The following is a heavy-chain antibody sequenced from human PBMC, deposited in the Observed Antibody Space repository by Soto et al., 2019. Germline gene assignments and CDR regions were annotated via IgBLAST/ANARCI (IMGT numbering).Heavy chain of an antibody. CDR3: ARAPLLYDFWSGSFDY. CDR1: GFTFSSYA. Sequence: GGSLRLSCAASGFTFSSYAIHWVRQAPGKGLEWVAVISYDGSNKYYADSVKGRFTISRDNSKNTLYLQMNSLRAEDTAVYYCARAPLLYDFWSGSFDYWGQGTLVTVSS. J-gene: IGHJ4*02. V-gene: IGHV3-30-3*01. CDR2: ISYDGSNK. D-gene: IGHD3-3*01.